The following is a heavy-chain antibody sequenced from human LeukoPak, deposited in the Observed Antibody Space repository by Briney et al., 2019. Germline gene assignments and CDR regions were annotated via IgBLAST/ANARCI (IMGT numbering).Heavy chain of an antibody. CDR2: IYTSGST. D-gene: IGHD5-12*01. J-gene: IGHJ6*03. CDR3: ARAKGVATRDYYYYYMDV. Sequence: SETLSLTCTVSGGSISSYYWSWIRQPPGEGLERIGYIYTSGSTNYNPSLKSRVTISVDTSKNQFSLKLSSVTAADTAVYYCARAKGVATRDYYYYYMDVWGKGTTVTVSS. V-gene: IGHV4-4*09. CDR1: GGSISSYY.